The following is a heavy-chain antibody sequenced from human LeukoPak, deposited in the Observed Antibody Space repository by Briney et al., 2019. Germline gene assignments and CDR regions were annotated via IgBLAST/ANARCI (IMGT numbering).Heavy chain of an antibody. CDR1: GESFSGYY. Sequence: SETLSLTCAVYGESFSGYYWSWIRQPPGKGLEWIGEINHSGSTNYNPSLKSRVTISVDTSKNQFSLKLSSVTAADTAVYYCARDQPRYCSGGSCYSKQDYWGQGTLVTVSS. J-gene: IGHJ4*02. D-gene: IGHD2-15*01. CDR2: INHSGST. V-gene: IGHV4-34*01. CDR3: ARDQPRYCSGGSCYSKQDY.